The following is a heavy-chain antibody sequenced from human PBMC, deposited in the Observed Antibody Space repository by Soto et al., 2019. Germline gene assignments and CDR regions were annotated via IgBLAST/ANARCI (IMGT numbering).Heavy chain of an antibody. J-gene: IGHJ4*02. D-gene: IGHD3-9*01. CDR3: ARTFDTITYYFDY. CDR2: ISFDGNII. Sequence: QVHLVESGGGVGQPGGSLRLSCAASEFSFSSYAMHWIRQAPGKGLEWVAVISFDGNIIHYSDSVKGRFIISRDNSKNTLYLQMHSLSGEDTTVYYCARTFDTITYYFDYWGQGTLVTVSS. V-gene: IGHV3-30*14. CDR1: EFSFSSYA.